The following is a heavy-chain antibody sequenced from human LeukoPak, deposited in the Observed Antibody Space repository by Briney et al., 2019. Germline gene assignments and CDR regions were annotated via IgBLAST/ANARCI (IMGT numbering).Heavy chain of an antibody. CDR2: IYYSGST. D-gene: IGHD3-16*01. CDR1: GGSISSYY. CDR3: ARTNMILDY. Sequence: SETLSLTCTVSGGSISSYYWSWIRQPPGKGLEWIGYIYYSGSTNYNPSLKSRVTISVDTSKNQFSPKLSSVTAADTAVYYCARTNMILDYWGQGTLVTVSS. V-gene: IGHV4-59*01. J-gene: IGHJ4*02.